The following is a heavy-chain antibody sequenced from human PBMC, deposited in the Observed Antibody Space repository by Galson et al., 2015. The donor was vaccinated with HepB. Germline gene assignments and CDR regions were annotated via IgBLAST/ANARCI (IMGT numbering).Heavy chain of an antibody. CDR3: VRDGDIGDYALDY. V-gene: IGHV3-74*01. CDR2: INADGSST. CDR1: GFTFSPCW. D-gene: IGHD4-17*01. Sequence: SLRLSCAASGFTFSPCWMHRVRQVPGKGLVWVSRINADGSSTTYADSVKGRLTISRDNAKNTLYLEMNSLRAEDTGVYYCVRDGDIGDYALDYWGPGILVTVSS. J-gene: IGHJ4*02.